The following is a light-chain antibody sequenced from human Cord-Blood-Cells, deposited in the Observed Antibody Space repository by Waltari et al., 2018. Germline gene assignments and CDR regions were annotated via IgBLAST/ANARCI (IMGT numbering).Light chain of an antibody. V-gene: IGKV3-15*01. Sequence: EIVMTQSPATLSVSPGERSTLSCRASQSVSSNLAWYKQKPGQAPRLLNYRASTRATGIPARFSGSGSGTEFTLTISSLQSENFAVYYCQQYNNWPPERTFGQGTKVEIK. CDR2: RAS. CDR3: QQYNNWPPERT. J-gene: IGKJ1*01. CDR1: QSVSSN.